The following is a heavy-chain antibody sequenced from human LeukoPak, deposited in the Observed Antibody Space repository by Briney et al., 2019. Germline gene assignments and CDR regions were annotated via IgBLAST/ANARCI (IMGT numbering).Heavy chain of an antibody. D-gene: IGHD6-19*01. Sequence: GGSLRLSCTTSGLSFTNYWMSWVRQAPGKGVEWVANINQDGSNKQYVESVKGRVTTSRDKANNSVYLQMNRSRAEDTAGYYCARDSEEWLVPIDSWGQGTLLSVSS. V-gene: IGHV3-7*01. CDR3: ARDSEEWLVPIDS. J-gene: IGHJ4*02. CDR2: INQDGSNK. CDR1: GLSFTNYW.